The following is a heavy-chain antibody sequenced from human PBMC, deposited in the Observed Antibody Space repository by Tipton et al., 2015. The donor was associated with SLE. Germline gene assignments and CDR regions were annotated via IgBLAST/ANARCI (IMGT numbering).Heavy chain of an antibody. CDR3: ARSMRVGSEDY. V-gene: IGHV4-4*07. CDR2: IYYSGST. CDR1: GGSISSYY. J-gene: IGHJ4*02. D-gene: IGHD6-19*01. Sequence: TLSLTCTVSGGSISSYYWSWIRQPAGKGLEWIGRIYYSGSTNYNPSLKSRVTISVDTSKNQFSLKLSSVTAADTAVYYCARSMRVGSEDYWGQGTLVTVSS.